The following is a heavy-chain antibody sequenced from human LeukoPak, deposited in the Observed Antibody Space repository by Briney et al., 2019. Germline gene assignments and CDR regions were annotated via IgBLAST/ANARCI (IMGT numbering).Heavy chain of an antibody. CDR3: AGYCGGGSCADS. D-gene: IGHD2-15*01. CDR2: IHYSGDT. CDR1: GASISSYY. V-gene: IGHV4-59*08. Sequence: PSETLSLTCTVSGASISSYYWTWNRQPPGKGLEWIGYIHYSGDTKCNPSLKSRVTISVDTSKNQVSLQLNSVTAADTAVYYCAGYCGGGSCADSWGQGTLVTVSS. J-gene: IGHJ4*02.